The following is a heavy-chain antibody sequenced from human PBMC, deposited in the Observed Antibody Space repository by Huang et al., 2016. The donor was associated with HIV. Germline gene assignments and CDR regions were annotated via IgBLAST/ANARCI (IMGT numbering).Heavy chain of an antibody. CDR1: GYTFGAYY. CDR3: ARGVGANKGVLIDYFDP. D-gene: IGHD1-26*01. Sequence: QVQLVQSGAEVKKPGASVKVSGKASGYTFGAYYMHWVRLAPGQGLVWMGKSNPTTGATSYAQKFQGRVTMTRDTSTRMAYMELSSLRFDDTAMYYCARGVGANKGVLIDYFDPWGQGTLVTVSS. V-gene: IGHV1-46*03. J-gene: IGHJ5*02. CDR2: SNPTTGAT.